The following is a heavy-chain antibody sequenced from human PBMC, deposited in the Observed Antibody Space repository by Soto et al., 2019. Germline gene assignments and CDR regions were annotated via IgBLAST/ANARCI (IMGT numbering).Heavy chain of an antibody. CDR1: GGSISSYY. J-gene: IGHJ3*02. Sequence: SETLSLTCTVSGGSISSYYWSWIRQPPGKGLEWIGYIYYSGSTNYNPSLKSRVTISVDTSKNQFSLKLSSVTAADTAVYYCARDLLRDYGDPGDAFDIRGQGTMVTVSS. V-gene: IGHV4-59*01. CDR2: IYYSGST. D-gene: IGHD4-17*01. CDR3: ARDLLRDYGDPGDAFDI.